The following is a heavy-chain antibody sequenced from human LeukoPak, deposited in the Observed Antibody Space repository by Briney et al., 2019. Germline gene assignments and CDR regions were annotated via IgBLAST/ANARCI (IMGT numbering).Heavy chain of an antibody. CDR3: LTSTRSHRFDY. Sequence: GGSLRLSCAASGFTFSSYWMCWVRQAPGKGLEWVAIIKQDGSDKYYVDSVEGRFIISRDNAKNSLYLQMNSLRAEDTAVYYCLTSTRSHRFDYWGQGTLVTVSS. V-gene: IGHV3-7*01. D-gene: IGHD2-15*01. J-gene: IGHJ4*02. CDR2: IKQDGSDK. CDR1: GFTFSSYW.